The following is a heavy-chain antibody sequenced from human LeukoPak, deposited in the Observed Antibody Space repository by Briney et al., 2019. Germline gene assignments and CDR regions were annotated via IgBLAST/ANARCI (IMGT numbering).Heavy chain of an antibody. J-gene: IGHJ4*02. CDR1: GYSISSGYY. D-gene: IGHD3-22*01. Sequence: PSETLSLTCAVSGYSISSGYYWGWIRQPPGKGLEWIGSIYHSGSTYYNPSLKSRVTISVDTSKNQFSLKLSSVTAADTAVYYCARGDRPSSSAPTWGVFDYWGQGTLVTVSS. CDR2: IYHSGST. V-gene: IGHV4-38-2*01. CDR3: ARGDRPSSSAPTWGVFDY.